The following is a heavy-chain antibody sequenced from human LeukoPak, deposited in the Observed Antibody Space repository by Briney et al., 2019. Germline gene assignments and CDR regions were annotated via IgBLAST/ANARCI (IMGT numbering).Heavy chain of an antibody. V-gene: IGHV3-23*01. CDR2: ISGSGGGT. CDR3: AKTAVAGTYYYYGMDV. CDR1: GFTFSTYA. J-gene: IGHJ6*02. Sequence: AGGSLRLSCAASGFTFSTYAMSWVRQAAGKGLEWVSLISGSGGGTYYADSVKGRFTISRDNSKNTLYLQMNSLRAEDTAVYYCAKTAVAGTYYYYGMDVWGQGTTVTVSS. D-gene: IGHD6-19*01.